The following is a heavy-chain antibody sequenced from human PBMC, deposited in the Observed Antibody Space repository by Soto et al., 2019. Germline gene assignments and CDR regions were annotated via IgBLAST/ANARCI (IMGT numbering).Heavy chain of an antibody. CDR1: GESFRRYF. J-gene: IGHJ4*02. V-gene: IGHV4-34*01. CDR3: ARGWYNSGWYYNY. Sequence: QVQLQQWGAGLLKPSETLSLTCAVYGESFRRYFWSWIRQPPGKGLEWIGEINHSGNTNYNPFLKSRATISVDTSKNQFSLKLNSVTAADTAVYYCARGWYNSGWYYNYWGQGTLVTVSS. D-gene: IGHD6-19*01. CDR2: INHSGNT.